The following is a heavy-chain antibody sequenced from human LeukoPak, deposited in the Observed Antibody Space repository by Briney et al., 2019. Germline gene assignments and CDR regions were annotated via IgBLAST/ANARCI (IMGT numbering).Heavy chain of an antibody. V-gene: IGHV1-69*01. D-gene: IGHD2-2*01. Sequence: SVKVSCKASGGTFSSYAINWVRQAPGQGLEWMGGIIPIFGTANYAQKFQGRVTITADESTSTAYMELSSLRSEDTAVYYCARVRGYCSSTSCSSPYYYYGMDVWGKGTTVTVSS. CDR3: ARVRGYCSSTSCSSPYYYYGMDV. CDR1: GGTFSSYA. CDR2: IIPIFGTA. J-gene: IGHJ6*04.